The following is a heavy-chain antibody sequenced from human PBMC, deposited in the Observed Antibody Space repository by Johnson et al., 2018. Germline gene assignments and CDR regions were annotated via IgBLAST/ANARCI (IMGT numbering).Heavy chain of an antibody. CDR1: GFTFSSYS. V-gene: IGHV3-21*01. Sequence: VQLVESGGGLVKXGGSLRLXCAASGFTFSSYSMNWVRQAPGKGLEWVSSISSSSSYIYYADSVKGRFTISRDNAKNSLYLQMNSLRDEDTAVYYCARRRDGYCSGADCFIDAFDIWGQGTMVTVSS. J-gene: IGHJ3*02. CDR3: ARRRDGYCSGADCFIDAFDI. CDR2: ISSSSSYI. D-gene: IGHD2-15*01.